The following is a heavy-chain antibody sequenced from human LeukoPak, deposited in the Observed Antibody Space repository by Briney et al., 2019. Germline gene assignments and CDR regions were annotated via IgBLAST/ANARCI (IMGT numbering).Heavy chain of an antibody. CDR2: IYYSGST. V-gene: IGHV4-59*01. CDR3: ARVGFLEWLAPDY. D-gene: IGHD3-3*01. J-gene: IGHJ4*02. Sequence: PSQTLSLTCPVSGGSISSYYWSWIRQPPGKGLEWIGYIYYSGSTNYNPSLKSRVTISVDTSKNQFSLKLSSVTAADTAVYYCARVGFLEWLAPDYWGQGTLVTVSS. CDR1: GGSISSYY.